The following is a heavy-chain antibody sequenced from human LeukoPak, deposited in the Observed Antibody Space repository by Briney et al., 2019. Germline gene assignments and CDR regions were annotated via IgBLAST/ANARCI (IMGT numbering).Heavy chain of an antibody. D-gene: IGHD2-2*01. V-gene: IGHV1-18*01. CDR1: GYTFSKYG. CDR3: ARDRRLDYQLPTDN. Sequence: ASVKVFCKASGYTFSKYGISWVRQAPGQGLEWMGWISGYNAYTQYAQKLQGRVTMTTDTSTSTAYMELRSLRSDDTAVYYCARDRRLDYQLPTDNWGQGTLVTVSS. CDR2: ISGYNAYT. J-gene: IGHJ4*02.